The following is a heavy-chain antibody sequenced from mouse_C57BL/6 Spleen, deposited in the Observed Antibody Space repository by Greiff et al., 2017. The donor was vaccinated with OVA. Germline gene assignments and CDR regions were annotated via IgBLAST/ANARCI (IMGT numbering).Heavy chain of an antibody. CDR1: GYTFTSYW. D-gene: IGHD1-1*01. CDR2: IDPSDSET. V-gene: IGHV1-52*01. J-gene: IGHJ2*01. Sequence: QVQLQQPGAELVRPGSSVKLSCKASGYTFTSYWMHWVKRRPIQGLEWIGNIDPSDSETHYNQKFKDKATLTVDKSSSTAYMQLSSLTSEDSAVYYCALITTVENYWGQGTTLTVSS. CDR3: ALITTVENY.